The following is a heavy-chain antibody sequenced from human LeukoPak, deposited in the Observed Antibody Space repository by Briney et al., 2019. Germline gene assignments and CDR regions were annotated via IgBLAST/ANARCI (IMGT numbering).Heavy chain of an antibody. J-gene: IGHJ4*02. Sequence: VSVKVSCKASGYTFTTYYIHWVRQAPGQGLEWMGIINPSGGSTSYAQKFQGRVTTTRDMSTSTVYMELSSLRSDDTAVYYCARNVYSGFDYWGQGTLVTVSS. CDR3: ARNVYSGFDY. CDR2: INPSGGST. D-gene: IGHD2-21*01. CDR1: GYTFTTYY. V-gene: IGHV1-46*01.